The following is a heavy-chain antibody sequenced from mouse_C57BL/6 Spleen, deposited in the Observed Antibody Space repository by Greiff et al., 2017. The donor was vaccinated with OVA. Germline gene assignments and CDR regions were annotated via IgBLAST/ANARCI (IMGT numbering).Heavy chain of an antibody. CDR2: INYDGSST. CDR3: ARASLIGTYYFDY. Sequence: EVQLVESEGGLVQPGSSMKLSCTASGFTFSDYYMAWVRQVPEKGLEWVANINYDGSSTYYLDSLKSRFIISRDNAKNILYLQMSSLKSEDTATYYCARASLIGTYYFDYWGQGTTLTVSS. V-gene: IGHV5-16*01. D-gene: IGHD4-1*01. J-gene: IGHJ2*01. CDR1: GFTFSDYY.